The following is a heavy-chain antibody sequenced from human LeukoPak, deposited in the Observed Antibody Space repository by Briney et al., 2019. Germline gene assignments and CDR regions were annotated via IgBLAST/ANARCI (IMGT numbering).Heavy chain of an antibody. J-gene: IGHJ6*02. V-gene: IGHV1-2*06. Sequence: ASVKVSCKASGYTFTGYYMHWVRQAPGQGLEWMGRINPNSGGTNYAQKFQGRVTMTRDTSISTAYMELGRLRSDDTAVYYCARDVEVTARSYYYYYYGMDVWGQGTTVTVSS. D-gene: IGHD2-21*02. CDR2: INPNSGGT. CDR1: GYTFTGYY. CDR3: ARDVEVTARSYYYYYYGMDV.